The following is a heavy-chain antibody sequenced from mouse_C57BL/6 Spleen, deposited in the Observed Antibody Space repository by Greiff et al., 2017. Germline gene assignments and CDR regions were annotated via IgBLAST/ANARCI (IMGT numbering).Heavy chain of an antibody. CDR1: GYTFTDYY. CDR3: ARRYYGSSYDYAMEY. CDR2: INPYNGGT. D-gene: IGHD1-1*01. V-gene: IGHV1-19*01. Sequence: EVKLQESGPVLVKPGASVKMSCKASGYTFTDYYMNWVKQSHGKSLEWIGVINPYNGGTSYNQKFKGKATLTVDKSSSTAYMELNSLTSEDSAVYYCARRYYGSSYDYAMEYWGQGTSVTVAS. J-gene: IGHJ4*01.